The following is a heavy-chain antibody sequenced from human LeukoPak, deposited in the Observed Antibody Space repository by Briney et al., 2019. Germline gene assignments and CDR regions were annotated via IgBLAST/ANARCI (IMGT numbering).Heavy chain of an antibody. CDR2: ISGGGGST. J-gene: IGHJ4*02. Sequence: GGSLRLSCAASGFTFSSYAMSWVRQALGKGLEWVSAISGGGGSTYYADSVKGRFTISRDNSKNTLYLQMNSLRAEDTAVYYCAKDLWSGSGWQFDYWGQGTLVTVSS. CDR3: AKDLWSGSGWQFDY. V-gene: IGHV3-23*01. CDR1: GFTFSSYA. D-gene: IGHD6-19*01.